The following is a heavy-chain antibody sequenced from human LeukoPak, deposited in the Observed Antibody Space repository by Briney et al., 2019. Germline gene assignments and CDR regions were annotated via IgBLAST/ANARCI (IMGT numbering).Heavy chain of an antibody. V-gene: IGHV3-30-3*01. CDR2: ISYDGSNK. CDR1: GFTFSSYA. J-gene: IGHJ4*02. D-gene: IGHD5-12*01. Sequence: GGSLRLSCAASGFTFSSYAMHWVRQAPGKGLEWVAVISYDGSNKYYADSVKGRFTISRDNSKNTLYLQMNSLRAEDTAVYYCATRMVAIFDYWGQGTLVTVSS. CDR3: ATRMVAIFDY.